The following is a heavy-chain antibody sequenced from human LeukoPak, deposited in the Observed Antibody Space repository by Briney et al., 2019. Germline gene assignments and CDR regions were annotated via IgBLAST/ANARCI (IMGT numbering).Heavy chain of an antibody. J-gene: IGHJ3*01. CDR1: GFTFNDLA. Sequence: GVPLRLSCAASGFTFNDLAMTWVRQAPGKGLACVSSIGDAGTYYADSVKGRFTISRDNSKNMLYLQLNSLRAGDTVMYYCAKNLGPFDGRGQGTMVTVSS. V-gene: IGHV3-23*01. CDR3: AKNLGPFDG. CDR2: IGDAGT. D-gene: IGHD3-16*01.